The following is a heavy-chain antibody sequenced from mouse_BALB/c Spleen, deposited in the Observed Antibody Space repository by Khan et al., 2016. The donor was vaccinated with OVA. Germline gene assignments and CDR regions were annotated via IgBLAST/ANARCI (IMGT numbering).Heavy chain of an antibody. D-gene: IGHD3-1*01. J-gene: IGHJ3*01. CDR1: GYTFTSYV. V-gene: IGHV1S136*01. Sequence: VQLKQSGPELVKPGASVKMSCKASGYTFTSYVMHWVKQKPGQGLEWIGYINPYNDYTNFTEKFKGKATLTSDKSSSTAYMELSRLTSEDSAVYDCARGLLGLQTWLAYWGQGTLVTVSA. CDR2: INPYNDYT. CDR3: ARGLLGLQTWLAY.